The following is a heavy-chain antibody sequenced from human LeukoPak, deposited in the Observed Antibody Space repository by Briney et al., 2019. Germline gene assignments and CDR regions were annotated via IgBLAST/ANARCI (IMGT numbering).Heavy chain of an antibody. CDR3: ARAPAGFWSGYYIETYGMDV. CDR2: INHSGST. V-gene: IGHV4-34*01. Sequence: PSETLSLTCAVYGGSFSGYYWSWIRQPPGKGLEWIGEINHSGSTNYNPSLKSRVTISVDTSKNQFSLKLSSVTAADTAVYYCARAPAGFWSGYYIETYGMDVWGQGTTVTVSS. J-gene: IGHJ6*02. CDR1: GGSFSGYY. D-gene: IGHD3-3*01.